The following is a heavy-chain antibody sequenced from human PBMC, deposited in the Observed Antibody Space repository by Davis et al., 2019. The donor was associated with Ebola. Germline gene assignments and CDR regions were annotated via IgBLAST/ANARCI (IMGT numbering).Heavy chain of an antibody. CDR2: IYYSGST. J-gene: IGHJ4*02. Sequence: MPSETLSLTCTVSGGSISSYYWSWIRQPPGKGLEWIGYIYYSGSTNYNPSLKSRVTISVDTSKNQFSLKLSSVTAADTAVYYCARENGGVDYWGQGTLVTVSS. CDR3: ARENGGVDY. V-gene: IGHV4-59*01. CDR1: GGSISSYY. D-gene: IGHD3-10*01.